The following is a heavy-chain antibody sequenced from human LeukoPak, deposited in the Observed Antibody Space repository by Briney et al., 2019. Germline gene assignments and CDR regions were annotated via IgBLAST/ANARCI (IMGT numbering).Heavy chain of an antibody. CDR2: ISGSGGST. Sequence: PGGSLRLSCAASGFTFSSYAMSWVRQAPGKGLEWVSAISGSGGSTYYADSVKGRFTISRDNSKNTLYLQMNSLRAEDTAVYYGAKAPVGATFFDYWGQGTLVTVSS. CDR1: GFTFSSYA. V-gene: IGHV3-23*01. J-gene: IGHJ4*02. CDR3: AKAPVGATFFDY. D-gene: IGHD1-26*01.